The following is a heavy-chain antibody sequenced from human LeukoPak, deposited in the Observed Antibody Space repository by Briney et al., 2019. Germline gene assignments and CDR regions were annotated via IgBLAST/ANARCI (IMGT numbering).Heavy chain of an antibody. D-gene: IGHD5-12*01. CDR3: AREVDYIAATMDAFDI. CDR1: GFTFSSYE. J-gene: IGHJ3*02. V-gene: IGHV3-48*03. CDR2: ISSSGSTI. Sequence: GGSLRLSCAASGFTFSSYEMNWVRQAPGKGLEWVSYISSSGSTIYYADSVKGRFTISRDNAKNSLYLQMNSLRAEDTAVYYCAREVDYIAATMDAFDIWGQGTMVTVSP.